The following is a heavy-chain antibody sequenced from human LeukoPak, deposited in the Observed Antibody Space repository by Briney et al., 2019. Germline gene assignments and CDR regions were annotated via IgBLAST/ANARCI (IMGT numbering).Heavy chain of an antibody. D-gene: IGHD1-1*01. Sequence: SRGSLRLSCAASGFTFSDYDTHWVRQATGKGLEWVSAIGTAGDTYYTGSVKGRFTISRENAKNSLYLQMNSLRAGDTAVYYCARVAKERVGGVYYFDYWGQGTLVTVSS. V-gene: IGHV3-13*01. CDR2: IGTAGDT. J-gene: IGHJ4*02. CDR3: ARVAKERVGGVYYFDY. CDR1: GFTFSDYD.